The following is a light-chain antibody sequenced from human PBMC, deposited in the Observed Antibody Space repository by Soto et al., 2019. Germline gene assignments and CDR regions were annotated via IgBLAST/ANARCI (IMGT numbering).Light chain of an antibody. CDR2: GAS. CDR1: QSLRATY. CDR3: QQYVTSPRT. V-gene: IGKV3-20*01. J-gene: IGKJ1*01. Sequence: PGETATLSCMASQSLRATYVAWYQQRPGQAPRLLIYGASFRATGIPARFSGRGSGTDFTLSISRLEPEDFAVYYCQQYVTSPRTFGQGTKVDIK.